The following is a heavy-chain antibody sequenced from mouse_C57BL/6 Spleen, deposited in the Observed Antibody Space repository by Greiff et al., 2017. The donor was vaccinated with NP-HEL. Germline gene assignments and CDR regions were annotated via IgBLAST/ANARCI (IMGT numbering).Heavy chain of an antibody. D-gene: IGHD2-3*01. CDR1: GYTFTSYW. CDR2: INPSNGGT. Sequence: VHLVESGTELVKPGASVKLSCKASGYTFTSYWMHWVKQRPGQGLEWIGNINPSNGGTNYNEKFKSKATLTVDKSSSTAYMQLSSLTSEDSAVYYCARVVTTYYAMDYWGQGTSVTVSS. CDR3: ARVVTTYYAMDY. V-gene: IGHV1-53*01. J-gene: IGHJ4*01.